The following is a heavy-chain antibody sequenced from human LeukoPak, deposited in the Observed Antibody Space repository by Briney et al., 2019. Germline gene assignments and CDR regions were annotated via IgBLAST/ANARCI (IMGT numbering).Heavy chain of an antibody. CDR1: GFTFSSYN. CDR3: ARGADSYSSSWYDIYYYYYGMDV. V-gene: IGHV3-21*01. D-gene: IGHD6-13*01. J-gene: IGHJ6*02. CDR2: ISSSSSYI. Sequence: GGSLRLSCAASGFTFSSYNMNWVRQAPGKGLEWVSSISSSSSYIYYADSVKGRFTISRDNAKNSLYLQMNSLRAEDTAVYYCARGADSYSSSWYDIYYYYYGMDVWGQGTTVTVSS.